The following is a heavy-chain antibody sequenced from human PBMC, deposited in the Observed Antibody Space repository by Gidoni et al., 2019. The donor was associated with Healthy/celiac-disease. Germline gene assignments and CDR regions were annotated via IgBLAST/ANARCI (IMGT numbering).Heavy chain of an antibody. Sequence: EVQLVESGGGLVQPGRSLRLSCAASGFTFDDYAMHGVRQAPGKGLEWVSGISWNSGSIGYADSVKGRFTISRDNAKNSLYLQMNSLRAEDTALYYCAKGGYDISSWFDPWGQGTLVTVSS. V-gene: IGHV3-9*01. CDR1: GFTFDDYA. J-gene: IGHJ5*02. D-gene: IGHD3-9*01. CDR2: ISWNSGSI. CDR3: AKGGYDISSWFDP.